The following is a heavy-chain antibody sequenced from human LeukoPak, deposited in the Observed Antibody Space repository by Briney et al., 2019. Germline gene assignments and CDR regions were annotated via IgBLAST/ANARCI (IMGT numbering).Heavy chain of an antibody. CDR1: DGSISSSSYY. CDR3: ARKDDYGDYVYAFDI. J-gene: IGHJ3*02. CDR2: IYYSGRT. D-gene: IGHD4-17*01. Sequence: SETLSLTCTVSDGSISSSSYYWGWIRQPPGKGLEWIGSIYYSGRTYYNPSLKSRVTISVDTSKNQFSLKLSSVTAADTAVYYCARKDDYGDYVYAFDIWGQGTMVTVSS. V-gene: IGHV4-39*01.